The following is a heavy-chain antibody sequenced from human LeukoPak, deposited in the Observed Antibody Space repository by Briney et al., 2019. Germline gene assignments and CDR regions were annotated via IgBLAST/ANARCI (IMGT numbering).Heavy chain of an antibody. CDR1: GYSISSGYY. J-gene: IGHJ4*02. CDR2: IYHSGST. Sequence: SETLSLTCAVSGYSISSGYYWGWIRQPPGKGLEWIGSIYHSGSTYYNPSLKSRLTISVDTSKNQFSLKLSSVTAADTAVYYCAGQMGATEWGQGTLVTVSS. V-gene: IGHV4-38-2*01. D-gene: IGHD1-26*01. CDR3: AGQMGATE.